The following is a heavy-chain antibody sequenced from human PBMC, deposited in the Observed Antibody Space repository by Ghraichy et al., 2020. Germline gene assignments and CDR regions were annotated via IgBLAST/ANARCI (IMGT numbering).Heavy chain of an antibody. J-gene: IGHJ3*02. CDR3: ARDYGDPGKFDI. CDR1: GYTFTNYG. Sequence: ASVKVSCKASGYTFTNYGIDWVRQAPGQGLEWMGWISPYNGNTNYAQNLQGRVTMTTDTSTSTAYMELRSLRSDDTAVYYCARDYGDPGKFDIWGQGTMVTVSS. V-gene: IGHV1-18*01. D-gene: IGHD4-17*01. CDR2: ISPYNGNT.